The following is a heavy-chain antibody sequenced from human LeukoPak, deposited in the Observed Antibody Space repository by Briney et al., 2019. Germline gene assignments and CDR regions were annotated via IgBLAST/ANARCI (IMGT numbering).Heavy chain of an antibody. CDR2: ISSSSSYI. CDR1: GFTFSTYN. Sequence: VGSLTLSCAASGFTFSTYNMNWVRQAPGKGLEWVSSISSSSSYIYYADSVKGRFTISRDNAKNSLYLQMNSLRAEDTAVYYCARVKDPAYPGAFDIWGQGTRVTVSS. J-gene: IGHJ3*02. V-gene: IGHV3-21*01. CDR3: ARVKDPAYPGAFDI.